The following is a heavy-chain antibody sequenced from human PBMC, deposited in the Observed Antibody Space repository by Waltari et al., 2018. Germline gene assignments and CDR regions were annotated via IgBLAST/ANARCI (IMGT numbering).Heavy chain of an antibody. CDR3: ARGRIHYTSNWFDP. V-gene: IGHV4-59*01. Sequence: QVQLQESGPGQVKPSETLSLTCTVSNGSITSFFWNWIRQSPGKGLEGIGYIYYTGSTDYNPSLKSRVTISVDTTKNQFSLRLNSVTAADTGVYYCARGRIHYTSNWFDPWGQGTLVTVSS. J-gene: IGHJ5*02. CDR2: IYYTGST. D-gene: IGHD3-10*01. CDR1: NGSITSFF.